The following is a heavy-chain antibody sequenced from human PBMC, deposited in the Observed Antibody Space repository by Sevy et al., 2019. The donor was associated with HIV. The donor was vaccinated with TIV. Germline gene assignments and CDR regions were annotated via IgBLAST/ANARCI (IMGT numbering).Heavy chain of an antibody. V-gene: IGHV3-30*18. J-gene: IGHJ6*02. CDR3: AKNRPPGGSLFSRQGMDA. Sequence: GGSLRLSCAASGFTFGTYDMHWVRQAPGKGLEWVAIISYDGSYRYYADSVRGRFSMSRDNSKNTMYLQVSGLLIEDTAVYYCAKNRPPGGSLFSRQGMDAWGRGTTVTVSS. D-gene: IGHD3-16*01. CDR2: ISYDGSYR. CDR1: GFTFGTYD.